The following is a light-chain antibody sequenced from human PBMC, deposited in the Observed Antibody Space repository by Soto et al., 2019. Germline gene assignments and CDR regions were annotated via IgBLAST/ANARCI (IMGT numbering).Light chain of an antibody. CDR2: EVS. CDR1: QSLLHITGETF. Sequence: DVVMTQTPLSLSVAPGQPASISFKSRQSLLHITGETFLFWYLQKPGQSPQLLIYEVSTRVSGVPDRFSGSGSGTDFALKISRVEAEDVGVYYCMQGTHWPITFGQGTRLEIK. V-gene: IGKV2-29*03. CDR3: MQGTHWPIT. J-gene: IGKJ5*01.